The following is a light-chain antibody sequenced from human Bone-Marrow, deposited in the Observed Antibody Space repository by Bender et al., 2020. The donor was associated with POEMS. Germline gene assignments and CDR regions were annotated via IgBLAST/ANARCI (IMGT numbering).Light chain of an antibody. J-gene: IGLJ1*01. V-gene: IGLV2-23*02. CDR2: EVS. Sequence: QSALTQPPSASGSPGQSVTISCTGTSSDVGSYDLVSWYQQHPGKAPKLMIYEVSKRPSGVSDRFSGSKSGDTASLTISGLQTEDEADYYCCSYAGSNTYVVGTGTTVTVL. CDR1: SSDVGSYDL. CDR3: CSYAGSNTYV.